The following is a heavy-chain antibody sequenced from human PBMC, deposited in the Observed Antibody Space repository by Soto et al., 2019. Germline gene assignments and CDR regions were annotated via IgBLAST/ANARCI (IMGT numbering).Heavy chain of an antibody. J-gene: IGHJ4*02. CDR3: ARGLVGSTTAFDY. V-gene: IGHV3-53*01. CDR2: IYTPGST. Sequence: GGSLRLSCAASGFIVSSSYMSWVRQAPGKGLEWVSTIYTPGSTYYADSVKGRFTISRDISKNTLYLQMNSLRADDTAVYYCARGLVGSTTAFDYWGQGTLVTV. D-gene: IGHD1-26*01. CDR1: GFIVSSSY.